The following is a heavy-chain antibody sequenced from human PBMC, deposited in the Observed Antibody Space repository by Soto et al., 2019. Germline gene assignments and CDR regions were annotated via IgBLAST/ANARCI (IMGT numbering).Heavy chain of an antibody. CDR2: ISGSGTIT. Sequence: EVQLLESGGGLVQPGGSLRLSCAASGFPFSSRAMSWVRQAPGKGLEWVSAISGSGTITYYADSVKGRFTISRDTSKNTLYLQMNSLRADDTAVYYCAEWARYVSGADCRAWGQGTLVTVSS. D-gene: IGHD2-15*01. CDR3: AEWARYVSGADCRA. J-gene: IGHJ5*02. V-gene: IGHV3-23*01. CDR1: GFPFSSRA.